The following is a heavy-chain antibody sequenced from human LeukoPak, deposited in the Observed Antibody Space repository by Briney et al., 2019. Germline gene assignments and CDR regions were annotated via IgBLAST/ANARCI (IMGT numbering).Heavy chain of an antibody. V-gene: IGHV1-2*02. J-gene: IGHJ4*02. CDR2: INPNSGGT. CDR1: GYTFTGYY. CDR3: ARDGQYYYDSSGYEFDY. D-gene: IGHD3-22*01. Sequence: ASVKVSRKASGYTFTGYYMHWVRQAPGQGLEWMGWINPNSGGTNYAQKFQGGVTMTRDTSISTAYMELSRLRSDDTAVYYCARDGQYYYDSSGYEFDYWGQGTLVTVSS.